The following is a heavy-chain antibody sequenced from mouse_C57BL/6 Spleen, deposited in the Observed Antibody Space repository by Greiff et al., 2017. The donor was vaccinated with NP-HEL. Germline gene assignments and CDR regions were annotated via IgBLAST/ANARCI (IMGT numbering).Heavy chain of an antibody. V-gene: IGHV8-8*01. CDR1: GFSLSTFGMG. D-gene: IGHD2-2*01. CDR3: ARTPPGNDLYYAMDY. J-gene: IGHJ4*01. CDR2: TGWGDDK. Sequence: QVTLKESGPGILQPSQTLSLSCSFSGFSLSTFGMGVGWIRPTSGKGREWLVHTGWGDDKYYNPTLKSPHTISKATSKNQVFLKIANVDNADTATYDSARTPPGNDLYYAMDYWGQGTSVTVSS.